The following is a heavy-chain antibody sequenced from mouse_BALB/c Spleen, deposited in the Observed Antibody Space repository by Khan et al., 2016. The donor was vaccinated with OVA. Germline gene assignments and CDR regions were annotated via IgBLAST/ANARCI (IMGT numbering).Heavy chain of an antibody. Sequence: VQLKESGPGLMAPSQSLSITCTVSGFSLTGYGVNWVRQPPGKGLEWLGMIWGGGTTDYNSALNSRLSISKDNSKSQVFLKMNSLQTDDTARYYCARAYYGNYREAMDYWGQGTSVTVSS. J-gene: IGHJ4*01. CDR2: IWGGGTT. V-gene: IGHV2-6-7*01. CDR1: GFSLTGYG. D-gene: IGHD2-10*01. CDR3: ARAYYGNYREAMDY.